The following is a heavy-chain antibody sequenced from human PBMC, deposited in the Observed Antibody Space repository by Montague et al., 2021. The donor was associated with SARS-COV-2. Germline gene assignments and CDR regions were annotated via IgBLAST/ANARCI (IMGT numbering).Heavy chain of an antibody. J-gene: IGHJ3*01. CDR1: GVSVNNYY. V-gene: IGHV4-59*02. CDR2: IYYTGST. CDR3: VRNFYDTSDYFQGTFDV. D-gene: IGHD3-22*01. Sequence: SETLSLTCSVSGVSVNNYYWAWIRQTPEKGLEWIGYIYYTGSTNYNPSLRNRITISIDTSAYQFSLKLRSLTPAETAVYYCVRNFYDTSDYFQGTFDVWGHGTVVSVSS.